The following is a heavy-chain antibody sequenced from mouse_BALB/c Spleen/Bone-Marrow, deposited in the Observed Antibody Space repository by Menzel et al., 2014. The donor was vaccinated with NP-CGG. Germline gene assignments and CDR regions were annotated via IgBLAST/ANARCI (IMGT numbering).Heavy chain of an antibody. J-gene: IGHJ2*01. Sequence: VKLQESGAELVRPGTSVKVSCKASGYAFTNHLIEWVKQRPGQGLEWIGVINPGSGGTNYNEKFKDKATLTADESSGTAYMQLSSLTSDDSAVYFCSRQTATFFDYWGQGTTLTVSS. D-gene: IGHD1-2*01. CDR2: INPGSGGT. V-gene: IGHV1-54*03. CDR1: GYAFTNHL. CDR3: SRQTATFFDY.